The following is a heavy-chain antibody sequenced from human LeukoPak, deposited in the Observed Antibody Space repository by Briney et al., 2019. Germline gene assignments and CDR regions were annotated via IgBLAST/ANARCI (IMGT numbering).Heavy chain of an antibody. CDR1: GFTFSSYG. J-gene: IGHJ4*02. V-gene: IGHV3-23*01. CDR3: AKDLPHCSSTSCPLYYFDY. CDR2: ISGSGGST. D-gene: IGHD2-2*01. Sequence: GGSLRLSCAASGFTFSSYGMHWVRQAPGKGLEWVSAISGSGGSTYYADSVKGRFTISRDNSKNTLYLQMNSLRAEDTAVYYCAKDLPHCSSTSCPLYYFDYWGQGTLVTVSS.